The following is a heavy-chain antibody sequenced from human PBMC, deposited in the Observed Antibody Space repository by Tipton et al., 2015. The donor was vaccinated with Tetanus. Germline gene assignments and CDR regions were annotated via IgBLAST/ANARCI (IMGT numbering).Heavy chain of an antibody. CDR1: GFRFSDYW. CDR3: ARDRGEQWTNFYYMDV. D-gene: IGHD6-19*01. J-gene: IGHJ6*03. V-gene: IGHV3-7*03. CDR2: IREDGGET. Sequence: SLRLSCAASGFRFSDYWMSWVRQAPGKGLEWVANIREDGGETKYVDSVKGRFTISRDNAKNAFYLQMNSLRVEDTAVYYCARDRGEQWTNFYYMDVWGKGRMVIVSS.